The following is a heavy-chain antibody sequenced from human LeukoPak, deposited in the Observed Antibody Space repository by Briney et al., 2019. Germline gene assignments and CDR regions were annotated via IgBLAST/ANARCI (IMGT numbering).Heavy chain of an antibody. Sequence: SETLSLTCTVSGGSISSYYWSWIRQTPGTGLEWIGTISHSGNTYYNPSLKSRVTISVDTSKNHFSLNLSAVAAADTAVYYCSRAREYNHHPNWIDLWGQGVLVTVSS. D-gene: IGHD2/OR15-2a*01. CDR2: ISHSGNT. CDR1: GGSISSYY. J-gene: IGHJ5*02. V-gene: IGHV4-59*08. CDR3: SRAREYNHHPNWIDL.